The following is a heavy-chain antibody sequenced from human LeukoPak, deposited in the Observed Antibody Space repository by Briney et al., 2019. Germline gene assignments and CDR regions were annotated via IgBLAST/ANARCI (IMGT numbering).Heavy chain of an antibody. Sequence: SETLSLTCIVSGDSIISDTYYWSWIRQPPGKGLEWIGYIYFSGSTNYNPSLKSRVTISVDTSKNQFSLKLSSVTAADTAVYYCARTVGITMVRGVIWWFDPWGQGTLVTVSS. V-gene: IGHV4-61*01. J-gene: IGHJ5*02. CDR2: IYFSGST. D-gene: IGHD3-10*01. CDR1: GDSIISDTYY. CDR3: ARTVGITMVRGVIWWFDP.